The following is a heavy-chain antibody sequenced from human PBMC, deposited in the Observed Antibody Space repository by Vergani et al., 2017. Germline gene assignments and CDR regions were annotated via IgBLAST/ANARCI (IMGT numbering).Heavy chain of an antibody. CDR2: ISSSSSTI. V-gene: IGHV3-48*01. D-gene: IGHD6-13*01. J-gene: IGHJ4*02. CDR1: GFTFSSYS. CDR3: ARDDSIFLSSSWMSLDY. Sequence: EVQLVESGGGLVQPGGSLRLSCAASGFTFSSYSMNWVRQAPGRGLEWVSYISSSSSTIYYADSVKGRFTISRDNAKNSLYLQMNSLRAEDTAVYYCARDDSIFLSSSWMSLDYWGQGTLVTVSS.